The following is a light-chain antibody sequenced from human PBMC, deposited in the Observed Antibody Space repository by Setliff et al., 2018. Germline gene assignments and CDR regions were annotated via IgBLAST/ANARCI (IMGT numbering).Light chain of an antibody. J-gene: IGLJ3*02. CDR2: EVT. CDR3: SSYTSSSTLDWV. Sequence: QSALAQPPSASGSPGQSVTISCTGTSRDVGGYNYVSWYQQHPGKAPKLLIYEVTKRPSGVPDRFSGSKSGNTASLTISGLQAEDDADYYCSSYTSSSTLDWVFGGGTKVTVL. V-gene: IGLV2-8*01. CDR1: SRDVGGYNY.